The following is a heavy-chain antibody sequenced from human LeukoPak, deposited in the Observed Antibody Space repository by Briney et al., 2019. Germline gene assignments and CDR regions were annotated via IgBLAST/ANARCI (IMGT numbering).Heavy chain of an antibody. CDR3: ARRHNWNYFDY. J-gene: IGHJ4*02. V-gene: IGHV1-46*01. Sequence: ASVKVSCKASGYTFTSYYMHWVRQAPGQGLEWMGIINPSGGSTSYAQKFQGRVTMTRDVATRTVYMELNSLRSEDTAVYYCARRHNWNYFDYWGQGTLVTVSS. CDR1: GYTFTSYY. CDR2: INPSGGST. D-gene: IGHD1-20*01.